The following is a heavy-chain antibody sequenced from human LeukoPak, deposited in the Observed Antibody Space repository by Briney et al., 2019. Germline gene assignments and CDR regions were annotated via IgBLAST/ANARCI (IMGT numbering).Heavy chain of an antibody. V-gene: IGHV4-34*01. D-gene: IGHD5-12*01. J-gene: IGHJ3*02. CDR1: GGSFSGYY. CDR2: INHSGST. Sequence: SETLSLTCAVYGGSFSGYYWSWIRQPPGKGLEWIGEINHSGSTNYNPSLKSRVTISVDTSKIQFSLKLSSVTAADTAVYYCARGPRGYSGRNLFDIWGQGTMVTVSS. CDR3: ARGPRGYSGRNLFDI.